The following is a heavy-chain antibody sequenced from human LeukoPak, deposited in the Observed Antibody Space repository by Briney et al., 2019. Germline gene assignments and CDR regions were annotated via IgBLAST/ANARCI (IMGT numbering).Heavy chain of an antibody. Sequence: GGSLRLSCAASGFTVSSNYMSWVRQAPGKGLEWVSVIYSGGSTYYADSVKGRFTISRDNSKNTLYLQMNSLRAGDTAVYYCARASSGWSEYYFDYWGQGTLVTVSS. D-gene: IGHD6-19*01. V-gene: IGHV3-66*01. CDR2: IYSGGST. CDR3: ARASSGWSEYYFDY. CDR1: GFTVSSNY. J-gene: IGHJ4*02.